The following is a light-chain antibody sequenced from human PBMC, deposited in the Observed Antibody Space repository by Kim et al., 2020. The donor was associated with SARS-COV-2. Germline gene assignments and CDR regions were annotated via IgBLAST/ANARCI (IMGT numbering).Light chain of an antibody. Sequence: PGERAAPSCSASQSVSSSYLAWYQQKPGQAPRLLIYGASSRATGIPDRFSGSGSGTDFTLTISRLESEDFAVYYCQQYGSSPLTFGEGTKVDIK. CDR1: QSVSSSY. CDR2: GAS. V-gene: IGKV3-20*01. J-gene: IGKJ4*01. CDR3: QQYGSSPLT.